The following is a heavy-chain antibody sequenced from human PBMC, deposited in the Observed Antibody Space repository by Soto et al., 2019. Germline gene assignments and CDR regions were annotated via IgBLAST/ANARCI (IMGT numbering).Heavy chain of an antibody. D-gene: IGHD6-19*01. CDR3: AKEPPGSGWYGNWFDP. Sequence: GGSLRLSCAASGFTFSSYAMSWVRQAPGKGLEWVSAISGSGGSTYYADSVKGRFTISRDNSKNTLYLQMNSLRAEDTAVYYCAKEPPGSGWYGNWFDPWGQGTLVTVSS. CDR1: GFTFSSYA. V-gene: IGHV3-23*01. CDR2: ISGSGGST. J-gene: IGHJ5*02.